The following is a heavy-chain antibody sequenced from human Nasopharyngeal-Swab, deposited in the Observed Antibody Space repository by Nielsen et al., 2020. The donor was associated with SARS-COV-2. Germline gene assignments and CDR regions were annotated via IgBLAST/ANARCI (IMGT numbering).Heavy chain of an antibody. CDR1: GGSISTYY. D-gene: IGHD1-26*01. V-gene: IGHV4-59*01. J-gene: IGHJ4*02. Sequence: GSLRLSCTVSGGSISTYYWTWIRQPPGKGLEWIGYIYYSGSTNYNPSLKSRVTISVDTSKNQFSLRLSSVTAADTAVYYCARVSSGSYYHYYDYWGKGTLVPASS. CDR2: IYYSGST. CDR3: ARVSSGSYYHYYDY.